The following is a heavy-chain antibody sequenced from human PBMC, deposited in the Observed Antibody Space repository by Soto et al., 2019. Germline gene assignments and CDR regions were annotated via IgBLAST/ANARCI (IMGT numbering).Heavy chain of an antibody. Sequence: QLQLQESGPGLVKPSETLSLTCTVSGGSISSSSYYWGWIRQPPGKGLEWIGSIYYSGSTYYNPSLKRRVTISVDTSKNQFSLKLSSVTAADTAVYYCASYTLRYFDWFPTDELYYFDYWGQGTLVTVSS. J-gene: IGHJ4*02. V-gene: IGHV4-39*01. D-gene: IGHD3-9*01. CDR3: ASYTLRYFDWFPTDELYYFDY. CDR1: GGSISSSSYY. CDR2: IYYSGST.